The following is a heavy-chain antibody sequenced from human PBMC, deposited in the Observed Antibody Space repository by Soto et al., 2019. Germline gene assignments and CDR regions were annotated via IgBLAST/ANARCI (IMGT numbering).Heavy chain of an antibody. CDR2: IVVGSGNT. Sequence: ASVKVSCKASGFTFTSSAVQWVRQARGQRLEWIGWIVVGSGNTNYAQKFQERVTITRDMSTSTAYMELSSLRSEDTAVYYCAAENAHYYDSSGYYAFDIWGQGTMVTV. CDR1: GFTFTSSA. J-gene: IGHJ3*02. V-gene: IGHV1-58*01. D-gene: IGHD3-22*01. CDR3: AAENAHYYDSSGYYAFDI.